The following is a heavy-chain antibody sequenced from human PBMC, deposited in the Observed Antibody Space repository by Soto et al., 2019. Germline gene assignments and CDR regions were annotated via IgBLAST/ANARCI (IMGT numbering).Heavy chain of an antibody. V-gene: IGHV1-58*01. Sequence: GASVKVSCKASGFTFTNSAVQWVRQARGQRLEWMGWIVVGSGDTNYAQKFQGRVTITADKSTGTAYMELNSLRSEDTAVYYCVRDSPIGSTFSGYDGIDYWGQGTLVTVSS. D-gene: IGHD5-12*01. CDR1: GFTFTNSA. CDR2: IVVGSGDT. J-gene: IGHJ4*02. CDR3: VRDSPIGSTFSGYDGIDY.